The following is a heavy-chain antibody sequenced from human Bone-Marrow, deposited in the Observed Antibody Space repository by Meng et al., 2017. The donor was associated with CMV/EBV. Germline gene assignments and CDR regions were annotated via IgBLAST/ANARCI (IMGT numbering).Heavy chain of an antibody. J-gene: IGHJ4*02. CDR2: IYYSGST. D-gene: IGHD3-3*01. CDR3: ARHLVTIFGVVIAYPDYFDY. Sequence: SETLSLTCTVSGGSISSDDYYWSWIRQPPGKGLEWIGYIYYSGSTYYSPSLKRRVTISVDTSKNQFSLKLSSMTAADTAVYYCARHLVTIFGVVIAYPDYFDYWGQGTLVTVSS. V-gene: IGHV4-30-4*08. CDR1: GGSISSDDYY.